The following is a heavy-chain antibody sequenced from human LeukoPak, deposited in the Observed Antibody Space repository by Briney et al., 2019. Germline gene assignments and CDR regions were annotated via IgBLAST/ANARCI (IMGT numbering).Heavy chain of an antibody. CDR2: ISGSCSST. D-gene: IGHD4-17*01. Sequence: GGSLRLSCAPSGFAFSSYAMSWVRQAPGKGLEWVSPISGSCSSTYYADSVRGRFTISRDNSKNTLYLQMNSLRAEDTAVYYCGRGYPTVRLGYFDYWGRGTLVTVAS. J-gene: IGHJ4*02. CDR1: GFAFSSYA. CDR3: GRGYPTVRLGYFDY. V-gene: IGHV3-23*01.